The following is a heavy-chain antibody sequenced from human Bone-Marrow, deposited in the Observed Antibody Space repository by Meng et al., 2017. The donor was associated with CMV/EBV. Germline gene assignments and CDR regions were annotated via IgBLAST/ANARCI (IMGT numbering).Heavy chain of an antibody. Sequence: SLMISCAASGFTFSSYGMYWVRQAPGKGLEWVAFIRYDGTNKYYPDSVKGRFTISRDNSKNTLYLQMNSLRPEDTAVYYCASRPIVGGGLEYWGQGTLVTVSS. CDR1: GFTFSSYG. J-gene: IGHJ4*02. V-gene: IGHV3-30*02. D-gene: IGHD1-26*01. CDR2: IRYDGTNK. CDR3: ASRPIVGGGLEY.